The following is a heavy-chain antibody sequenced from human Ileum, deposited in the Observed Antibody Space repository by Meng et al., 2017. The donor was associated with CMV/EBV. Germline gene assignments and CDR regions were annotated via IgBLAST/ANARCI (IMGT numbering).Heavy chain of an antibody. Sequence: QVLLVQSGAEVKKPGSSVKVSCKVSGGTFSTYAISWVRQAPGQGLEWMGVINPTNGGTDYAQQFQGRVTMTTDTSTNTVYLELSSLTSDDTAVYYCARVLVAGRAEYHYWGQGTLVTVSS. CDR3: ARVLVAGRAEYHY. CDR2: INPTNGGT. CDR1: GGTFSTYA. D-gene: IGHD6-19*01. J-gene: IGHJ4*02. V-gene: IGHV1-69*10.